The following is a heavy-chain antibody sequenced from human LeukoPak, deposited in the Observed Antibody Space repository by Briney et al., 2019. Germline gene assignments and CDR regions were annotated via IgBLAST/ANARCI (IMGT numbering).Heavy chain of an antibody. D-gene: IGHD6-13*01. J-gene: IGHJ4*02. Sequence: SETLSLTCVVYGGSFSGYYWSWIRQPPGKGLEWIGEINHSGSTNYNPSLKSRVTISVDTSKNQFSLKLSSVTAADTAVYYCASLGSSWCFDYWGQGTLVTVSS. CDR1: GGSFSGYY. CDR3: ASLGSSWCFDY. V-gene: IGHV4-34*01. CDR2: INHSGST.